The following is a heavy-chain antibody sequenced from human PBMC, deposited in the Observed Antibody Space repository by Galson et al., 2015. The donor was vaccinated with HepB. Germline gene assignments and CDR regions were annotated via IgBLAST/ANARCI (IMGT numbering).Heavy chain of an antibody. J-gene: IGHJ4*02. CDR3: AHRTVVEQGRWYSYFFDY. Sequence: PALVKPTQTLMLTCTFSGFSLSTSGVGVGWIRQPPGKALEWLALIYWNDDKRYSPSLKSRLTITKDTSKNQVVLTMTNMDPVDTTTYYRAHRTVVEQGRWYSYFFDYWGQGTLVTVSS. CDR1: GFSLSTSGVG. CDR2: IYWNDDK. D-gene: IGHD6-13*01. V-gene: IGHV2-5*01.